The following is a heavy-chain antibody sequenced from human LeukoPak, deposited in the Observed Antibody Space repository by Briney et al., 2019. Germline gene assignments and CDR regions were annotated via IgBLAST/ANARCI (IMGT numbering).Heavy chain of an antibody. V-gene: IGHV3-21*01. D-gene: IGHD6-19*01. Sequence: TGGSLRLSCAASGFALNSYTLSWVRQAPGKGLEWVSSISSTSAYIHYADSVKGRFTISRDNTDNVVYLQMNSLGAEDTAVYYCARVAVAGPTGWFDPWGQGTLVTVSS. CDR3: ARVAVAGPTGWFDP. CDR2: ISSTSAYI. CDR1: GFALNSYT. J-gene: IGHJ5*02.